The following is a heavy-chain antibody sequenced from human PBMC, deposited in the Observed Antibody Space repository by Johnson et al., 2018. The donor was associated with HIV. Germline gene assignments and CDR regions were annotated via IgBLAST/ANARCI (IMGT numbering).Heavy chain of an antibody. J-gene: IGHJ3*02. CDR2: ISYDGSNK. CDR3: AKIRTSGTGDAFDI. V-gene: IGHV3-30-3*02. CDR1: GFTFSSYA. D-gene: IGHD1-14*01. Sequence: HVQLVDSGGGVVLPGRSLILSCAASGFTFSSYAMHWVRQAPGKGLEWVAVISYDGSNKYYADSVKGRFTISRDNSKNTLYLQMNSLRAEDTAVYYCAKIRTSGTGDAFDIWGQGTMVTVSS.